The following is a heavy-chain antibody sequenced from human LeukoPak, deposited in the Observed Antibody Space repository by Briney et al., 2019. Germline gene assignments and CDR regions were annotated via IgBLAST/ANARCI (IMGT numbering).Heavy chain of an antibody. Sequence: ASVKVSCKASGYTFTSYGISWVRQAPGQGLEWMGWISAYNGNTNYAQKLQGRVTMTTDTSTSTAYMELRSLRSDDTAVYYCARERCSGGSCYSGALDIRGQGTMVTVSS. CDR3: ARERCSGGSCYSGALDI. J-gene: IGHJ3*02. CDR1: GYTFTSYG. D-gene: IGHD2-15*01. V-gene: IGHV1-18*01. CDR2: ISAYNGNT.